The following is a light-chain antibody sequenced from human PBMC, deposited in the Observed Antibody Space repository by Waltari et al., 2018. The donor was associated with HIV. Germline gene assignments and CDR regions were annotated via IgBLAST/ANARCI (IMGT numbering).Light chain of an antibody. CDR2: NAN. V-gene: IGLV2-18*02. Sequence: QSALTQPASVSASPGQSVTISCIGRDMAIGIYDYISWYHHPPNRAPRLLVFNANSRPSGSPFRFAGSKSGNTASLTISGLQADDEGVYYCSSYVTGGSLLFGGGTQVTVL. CDR1: DMAIGIYDY. CDR3: SSYVTGGSLL. J-gene: IGLJ3*02.